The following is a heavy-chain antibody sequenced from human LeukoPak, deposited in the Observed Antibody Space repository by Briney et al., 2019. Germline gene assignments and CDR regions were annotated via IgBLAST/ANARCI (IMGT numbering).Heavy chain of an antibody. CDR1: GYTFINYG. Sequence: GASVKVSCKASGYTFINYGISWVRQAPGQGLEWMGWISAYNGNTNYAQKLQGRVTMTRNTSISTAYMELSSLRSEDTAVYYCARGNPSYGYSPCDYWGQGTLVTVSS. CDR2: ISAYNGNT. V-gene: IGHV1-18*01. J-gene: IGHJ4*02. CDR3: ARGNPSYGYSPCDY. D-gene: IGHD5-18*01.